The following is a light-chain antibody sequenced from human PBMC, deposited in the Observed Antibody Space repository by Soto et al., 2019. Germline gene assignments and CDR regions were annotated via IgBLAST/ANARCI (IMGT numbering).Light chain of an antibody. Sequence: IQLPQSPSSVSASVGDRVTITCRARQDIYYWLAWYRQRPGRAPELLVYTASTLFGGVPSRFCGSGSGTELTLTISSLQPVDFAPYYCQQTHIFPPTFGGGAKVEFK. V-gene: IGKV1-12*01. J-gene: IGKJ4*01. CDR3: QQTHIFPPT. CDR2: TAS. CDR1: QDIYYW.